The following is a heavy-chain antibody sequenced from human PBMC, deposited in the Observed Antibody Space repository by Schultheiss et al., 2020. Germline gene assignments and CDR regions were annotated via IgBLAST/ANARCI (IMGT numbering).Heavy chain of an antibody. J-gene: IGHJ1*01. CDR3: TTNRHYYDSSGYYFGAEYFQH. V-gene: IGHV3-48*01. CDR1: GFTFGDYA. Sequence: WGSLRLTCAASGFTFGDYAMSWFRQAPGKGLEWVSYISSSSSTIYYADSVKGRFTISRDNAKNSLYLQMNSLKTEDTAVYYCTTNRHYYDSSGYYFGAEYFQHWGKGTLVTVSS. CDR2: ISSSSSTI. D-gene: IGHD3-22*01.